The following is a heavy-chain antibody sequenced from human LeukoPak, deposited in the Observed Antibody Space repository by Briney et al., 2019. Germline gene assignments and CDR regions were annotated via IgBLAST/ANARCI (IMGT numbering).Heavy chain of an antibody. CDR3: ARELAAAGTEGAFDI. V-gene: IGHV1-69*04. CDR2: IIPILGIA. Sequence: SVKVSCKASGGTFSSYAISWVRQAPGQGLERMGRIIPILGIANYAQKFQGRVTITADKSTSTAYMELSSLKSEDTAVYYCARELAAAGTEGAFDIWGQGTMVTVSS. CDR1: GGTFSSYA. D-gene: IGHD6-13*01. J-gene: IGHJ3*02.